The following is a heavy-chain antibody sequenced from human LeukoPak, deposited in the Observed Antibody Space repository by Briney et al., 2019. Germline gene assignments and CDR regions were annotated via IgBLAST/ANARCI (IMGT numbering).Heavy chain of an antibody. J-gene: IGHJ4*02. CDR1: GFTVSSTY. Sequence: GGSLRLSCAASGFTVSSTYMSWVRQAPGQGLEWVSLLYSSGITFYAESVQGRFTISRDNSKNTLYLQMNSLRAEDTAIYYCARDSSSFPNYFDFWCQGTLVTVSS. D-gene: IGHD3-3*02. CDR3: ARDSSSFPNYFDF. CDR2: LYSSGIT. V-gene: IGHV3-53*01.